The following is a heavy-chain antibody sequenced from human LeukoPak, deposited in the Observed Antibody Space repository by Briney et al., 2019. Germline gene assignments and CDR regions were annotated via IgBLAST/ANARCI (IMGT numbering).Heavy chain of an antibody. CDR2: ISNNGGYT. CDR3: ANVRNDYDILTGYCSSTGDAFDI. D-gene: IGHD3-9*01. J-gene: IGHJ3*02. V-gene: IGHV3-23*01. CDR1: GFTFSSSA. Sequence: PGGSLRLSCAASGFTFSSSAMSWVRQAPGKGLEWVSAISNNGGYTYYADSVQGRFTISRDNSKNTLYLQMNSLRAEDTAVYYCANVRNDYDILTGYCSSTGDAFDIWGQGTMVTVSS.